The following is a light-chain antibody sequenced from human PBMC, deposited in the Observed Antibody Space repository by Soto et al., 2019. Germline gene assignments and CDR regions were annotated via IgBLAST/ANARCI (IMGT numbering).Light chain of an antibody. J-gene: IGKJ1*01. CDR2: GAS. V-gene: IGKV1-5*01. CDR1: QSNRHY. CDR3: QHHNSYSQT. Sequence: DIQMTQSPPTLSASVGDRVTITCRASQSNRHYLAWYQQMPGKAHKNLNYGASTLQSGVQSRLSGSVSVTEFTLTISSLQPDDFGTYFCQHHNSYSQTFGQGTKVDIK.